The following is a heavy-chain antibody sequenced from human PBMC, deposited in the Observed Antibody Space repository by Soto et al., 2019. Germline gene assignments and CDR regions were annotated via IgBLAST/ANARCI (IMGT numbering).Heavy chain of an antibody. CDR1: GFTFSSYA. V-gene: IGHV3-23*01. CDR3: AKRRGGYSYGGIFDY. Sequence: GGSLGLSCAASGFTFSSYAMSWVRQAPGKGLEWVSAISGSGGSTYYADSVKGRFTISRDNSKNTLYLQMNSLRAEDTAVYYCAKRRGGYSYGGIFDYWGQGTLVTVSS. CDR2: ISGSGGST. D-gene: IGHD5-18*01. J-gene: IGHJ4*02.